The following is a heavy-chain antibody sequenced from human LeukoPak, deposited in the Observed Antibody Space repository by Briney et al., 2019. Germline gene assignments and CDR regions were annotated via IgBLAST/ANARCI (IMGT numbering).Heavy chain of an antibody. CDR2: INTNTGDP. J-gene: IGHJ4*02. D-gene: IGHD3-10*01. Sequence: GASVKVSCKASGYTFNTYGMNWVRQAPGQGLEWMGWINTNTGDPTYAQGFTGRFVFSLDTSVSTAYLQISSLKAEDTAVYYRATEPLIRLWPPAFDYWGQGTLITVSS. V-gene: IGHV7-4-1*02. CDR3: ATEPLIRLWPPAFDY. CDR1: GYTFNTYG.